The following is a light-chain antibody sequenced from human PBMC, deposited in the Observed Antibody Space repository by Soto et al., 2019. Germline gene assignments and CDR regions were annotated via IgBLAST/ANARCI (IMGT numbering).Light chain of an antibody. CDR3: TSYTRSNTYV. Sequence: QSVLTQPASVSGSPGQSITISCTGSTTDYVSWYQQHPGKAPKLLIYDVNNRPSGVSNRFSGSKSGNTASLTISGLQAEDEGDYYCTSYTRSNTYVFGSGTKLTVL. J-gene: IGLJ1*01. CDR1: TTDY. CDR2: DVN. V-gene: IGLV2-14*03.